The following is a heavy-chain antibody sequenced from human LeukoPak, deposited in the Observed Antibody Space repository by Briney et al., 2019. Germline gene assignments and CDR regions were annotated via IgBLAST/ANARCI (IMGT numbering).Heavy chain of an antibody. CDR3: ARGPADCSGGSCSTPYYYYSYGMDV. Sequence: KPSETLSLTCAVYGGSFSGYYWSWSRQPPGKGMEWIGEINHSGSTSYNPSLKSRVTISVDTSKNQFSLKLSSVTAADTAVYYCARGPADCSGGSCSTPYYYYSYGMDVWGQGTTVTVSS. CDR1: GGSFSGYY. J-gene: IGHJ6*02. V-gene: IGHV4-34*01. CDR2: INHSGST. D-gene: IGHD2-15*01.